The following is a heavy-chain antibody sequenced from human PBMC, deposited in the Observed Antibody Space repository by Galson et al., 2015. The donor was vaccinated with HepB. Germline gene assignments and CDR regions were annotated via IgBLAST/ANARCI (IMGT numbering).Heavy chain of an antibody. CDR1: GFTFDDYG. D-gene: IGHD2-2*01. CDR3: ARPSYQLHYYYGMDV. CDR2: INWNGGST. Sequence: SLRLSCAASGFTFDDYGMSWVRQAPGKGLEWVSGINWNGGSTGYADSVKGRFTISRDNAKNSLYLQMNSLRAEDTALYYCARPSYQLHYYYGMDVWGQGTTVTVSS. J-gene: IGHJ6*02. V-gene: IGHV3-20*04.